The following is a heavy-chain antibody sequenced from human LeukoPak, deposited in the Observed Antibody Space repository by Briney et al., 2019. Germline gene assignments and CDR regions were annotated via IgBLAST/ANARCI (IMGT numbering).Heavy chain of an antibody. J-gene: IGHJ4*02. CDR3: ARHGNYYGSGSRY. D-gene: IGHD3-10*01. CDR1: GGSFSGYY. V-gene: IGHV4-34*01. Sequence: SETLSLTCAVYGGSFSGYYWSWIRQPPGKGLEWIGEINHSGSTNYNPSLKSRVTISVDTSKNQFSLKLSSVTAADTAVYYCARHGNYYGSGSRYWGQGTLVTVSS. CDR2: INHSGST.